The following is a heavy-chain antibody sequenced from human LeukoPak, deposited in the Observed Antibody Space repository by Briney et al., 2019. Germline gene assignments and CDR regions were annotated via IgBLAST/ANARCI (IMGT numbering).Heavy chain of an antibody. V-gene: IGHV4-4*08. CDR3: AREVGGYRYGYRPTELYWYFDL. CDR2: IYTSGST. CDR1: GGSISSYY. Sequence: SETLSLTCTVSGGSISSYYWSWVRQPPGKGLEWIGYIYTSGSTNYIPSLKSRVTISLDTSKNQFSLKLSSVTAADTAVYYCAREVGGYRYGYRPTELYWYFDLWGRGTLVTVSS. D-gene: IGHD5-18*01. J-gene: IGHJ2*01.